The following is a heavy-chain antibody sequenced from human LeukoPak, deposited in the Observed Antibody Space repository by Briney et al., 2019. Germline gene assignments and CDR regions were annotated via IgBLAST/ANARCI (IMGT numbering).Heavy chain of an antibody. V-gene: IGHV4-4*02. CDR2: IYYSGSS. CDR1: GGSISSSHW. Sequence: SETLSLTCAVSGGSISSSHWWSWVRQPPGKGLEWLGYIYYSGSSNYNPSLKSRVTMSADTSKNQFSLKLSSVTAADTAVYYCARVPRSYYYYYYMDVWGKGTTVTVSS. CDR3: ARVPRSYYYYYYMDV. J-gene: IGHJ6*03.